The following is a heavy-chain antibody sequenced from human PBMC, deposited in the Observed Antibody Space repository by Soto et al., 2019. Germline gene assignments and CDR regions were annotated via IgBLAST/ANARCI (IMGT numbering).Heavy chain of an antibody. CDR2: IYYSGTT. CDR1: GGPIASSTHH. J-gene: IGHJ4*02. Sequence: QLQLQESGPRLVKPSETLSLTCTVSGGPIASSTHHWGWVRQPPGKGLEWIGSIYYSGTTYYNPSXXXXXXXXXXXXXXXXXXXXXXXXXXDXAVFYCTRLFHWTYYYGSGSYYFDYWGQGTLVTVSS. V-gene: IGHV4-39*01. CDR3: TRLFHWTYYYGSGSYYFDY. D-gene: IGHD3-10*01.